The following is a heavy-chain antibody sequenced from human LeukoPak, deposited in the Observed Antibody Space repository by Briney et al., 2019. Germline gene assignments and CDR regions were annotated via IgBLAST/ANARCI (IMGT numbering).Heavy chain of an antibody. D-gene: IGHD3-16*01. Sequence: PSETLSLTCTVSGDSTNNFHWSWIRQPPGKGLEWIRHIFHSGGSKYNPSLKSRATISTDMSKNVLSLELTSVTAADTAVYYCARLLPSAFYHGMDVWGQGTTVTVSS. CDR2: IFHSGGS. CDR1: GDSTNNFH. CDR3: ARLLPSAFYHGMDV. J-gene: IGHJ6*02. V-gene: IGHV4-59*01.